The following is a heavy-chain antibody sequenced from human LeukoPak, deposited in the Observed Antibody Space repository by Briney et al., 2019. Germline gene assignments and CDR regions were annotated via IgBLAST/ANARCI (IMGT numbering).Heavy chain of an antibody. CDR2: ISWDGGST. Sequence: PGGSLRLSCAASGFTFDDYTMHWVRQAPGKGLEWVSLISWDGGSTYYADSVKGRFTISRDNSKNTLYLQMNSLRAEDTAVYYCARDQGVWDSYYYYYYYMDVWGKGTTVTVSS. CDR1: GFTFDDYT. J-gene: IGHJ6*03. D-gene: IGHD2-8*01. V-gene: IGHV3-43*01. CDR3: ARDQGVWDSYYYYYYYMDV.